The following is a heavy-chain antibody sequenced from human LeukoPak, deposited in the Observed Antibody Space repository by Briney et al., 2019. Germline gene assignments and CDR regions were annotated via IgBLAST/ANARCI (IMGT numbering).Heavy chain of an antibody. CDR1: GGSISISGYY. CDR3: ARDGGVSSGWYLNYMDV. V-gene: IGHV4-39*07. J-gene: IGHJ6*03. Sequence: PSETLSLTCSVSGGSISISGYYWAWIRLPPGKGPEWIGSIFYTGTTYYNPSLQSRVTISVDTSKNQFSLKMTSLTAADTAVYYCARDGGVSSGWYLNYMDVWGEGTTVTVSS. CDR2: IFYTGTT. D-gene: IGHD6-19*01.